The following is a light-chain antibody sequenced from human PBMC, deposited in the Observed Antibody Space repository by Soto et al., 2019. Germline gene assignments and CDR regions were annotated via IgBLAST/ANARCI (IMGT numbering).Light chain of an antibody. V-gene: IGKV1-33*01. CDR2: DAS. J-gene: IGKJ2*01. CDR1: QDISNY. Sequence: DIQMTQSPSSLSASVGDRVTITCQASQDISNYLNWYQQKPGKAPKLLIYDASNLETGVTSRFSGSGSGTDITFTISSLQAEDIATYYCQQYDNLPYTFGRGTKLEIK. CDR3: QQYDNLPYT.